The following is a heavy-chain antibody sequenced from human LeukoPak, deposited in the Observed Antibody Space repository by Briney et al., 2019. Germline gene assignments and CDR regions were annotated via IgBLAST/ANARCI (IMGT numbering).Heavy chain of an antibody. CDR1: GGSISSSSYY. CDR2: IYYSGST. J-gene: IGHJ4*02. V-gene: IGHV4-39*01. D-gene: IGHD3-9*01. Sequence: NPSETLSLTCTVSGGSISSSSYYWGWIRQPPGKGLEWIGSIYYSGSTYYNPSLKSRVTISVDTSKNQFSLKLSSVTAADTAVYYCARHWQYYDILTGPFDYWGQGTLVTVSS. CDR3: ARHWQYYDILTGPFDY.